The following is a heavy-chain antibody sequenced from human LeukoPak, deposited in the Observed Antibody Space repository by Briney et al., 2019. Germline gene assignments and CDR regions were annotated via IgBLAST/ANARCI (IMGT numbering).Heavy chain of an antibody. CDR1: GLTFSSHW. Sequence: GGSLRLSCAASGLTFSSHWMSWVRQTPGKGLERVATIKQDGSEKYYADSLNGRFTISRDNTRNSLSLQMNSLRAEDTGIYYCARDFGRPTTFDYWGQGTLVTVSS. V-gene: IGHV3-7*03. J-gene: IGHJ4*02. D-gene: IGHD3-3*01. CDR2: IKQDGSEK. CDR3: ARDFGRPTTFDY.